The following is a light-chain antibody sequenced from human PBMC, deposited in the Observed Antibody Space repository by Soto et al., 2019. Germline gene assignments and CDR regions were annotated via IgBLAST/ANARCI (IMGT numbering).Light chain of an antibody. CDR3: LQGTHWPWT. J-gene: IGKJ1*01. CDR2: KVS. V-gene: IGKV2-30*01. CDR1: QSLVDSDGNTY. Sequence: DVVVTQSPLALPVTLGQPASISCRSTQSLVDSDGNTYLTWLQQRPGQSPRRLIYKVSNRDSGVPEQFSGSGSSTDFTMEIRRGEGEDFGVYYCLQGTHWPWTLGQGTQVEIK.